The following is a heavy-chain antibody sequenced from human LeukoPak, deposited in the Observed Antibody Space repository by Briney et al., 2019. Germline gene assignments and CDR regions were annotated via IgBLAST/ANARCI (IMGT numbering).Heavy chain of an antibody. CDR2: IYYSGST. D-gene: IGHD3-10*01. CDR3: AASYGSGSYYTPLFDY. CDR1: GGSISSSSYY. Sequence: PSETLSLTCTVSGGSISSSSYYWGWIRQPPGKGLEWIGGIYYSGSTYYNPSLKSRVTISVDTSKNQFSLKLSSVTAADTAVYYCAASYGSGSYYTPLFDYWGQGTLVTVSS. V-gene: IGHV4-39*01. J-gene: IGHJ4*02.